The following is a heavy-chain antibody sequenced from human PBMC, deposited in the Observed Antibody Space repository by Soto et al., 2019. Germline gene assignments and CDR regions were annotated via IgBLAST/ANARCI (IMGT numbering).Heavy chain of an antibody. CDR1: GFTVISTY. V-gene: IGHV3-53*01. CDR2: LQSGGST. Sequence: GVSLILSGAASGFTVISTYMTWVRQAPGKGLECVSLLQSGGSTYYADSVKGRFTISRDNSKNTLYLQMNSLRAEDTAVYYCASFPHQYYFDYWGQGTLVTIS. J-gene: IGHJ4*02. CDR3: ASFPHQYYFDY.